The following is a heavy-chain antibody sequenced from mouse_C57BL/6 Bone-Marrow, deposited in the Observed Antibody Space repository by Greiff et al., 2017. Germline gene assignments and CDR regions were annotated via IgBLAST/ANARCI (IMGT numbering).Heavy chain of an antibody. CDR3: AKRGGYCFSYFDV. Sequence: QVQLQQSGPGLVQPSQSLSITCTVSGFSLTSYGVHWVRQSPGKGLEWLGVIWRGGSTDYNAAFMSRLSITKDNSKSQVFFKMNSLQADDTAIYYCAKRGGYCFSYFDVWGTGTTVTVSS. D-gene: IGHD2-3*01. CDR1: GFSLTSYG. CDR2: IWRGGST. J-gene: IGHJ1*03. V-gene: IGHV2-5*01.